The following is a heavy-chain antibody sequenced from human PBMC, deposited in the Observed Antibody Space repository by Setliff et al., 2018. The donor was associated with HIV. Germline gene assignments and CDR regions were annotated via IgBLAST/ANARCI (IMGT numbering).Heavy chain of an antibody. CDR3: AREYDVLSGSYISAFDI. J-gene: IGHJ3*02. CDR2: INPSNGAT. D-gene: IGHD3-3*01. CDR1: GYTFTDYF. Sequence: GASVMVSCKASGYTFTDYFIHWVRQAPGQGLEWVGRINPSNGATDFGQKFQGWITMTRDTSSGTAYLEVNRLTSDDTAVYYCAREYDVLSGSYISAFDIWGQGTMVTVS. V-gene: IGHV1-2*04.